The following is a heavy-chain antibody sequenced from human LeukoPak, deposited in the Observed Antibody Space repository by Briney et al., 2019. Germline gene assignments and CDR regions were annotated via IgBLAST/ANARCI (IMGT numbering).Heavy chain of an antibody. J-gene: IGHJ5*02. CDR1: GGTFISYT. CDR2: IIPILGIA. V-gene: IGHV1-69*04. Sequence: SVKVSCKASGGTFISYTISWVRQAPGQGREGMGRIIPILGIANYAQKFQGRVTITEDKSTSTAYMELSSLRSEDTAVYYCARDLYCSSTSCTRMPSWGQGTLVTVSS. D-gene: IGHD2-2*01. CDR3: ARDLYCSSTSCTRMPS.